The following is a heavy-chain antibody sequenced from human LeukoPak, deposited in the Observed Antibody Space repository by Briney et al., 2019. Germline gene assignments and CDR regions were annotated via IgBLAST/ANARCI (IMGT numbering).Heavy chain of an antibody. CDR1: GFTFEDYA. CDR2: ISWNSGSI. D-gene: IGHD6-19*01. V-gene: IGHV3-9*01. CDR3: AKDRGYSSGWTIDY. Sequence: GGSLRLSCAASGFTFEDYAMHWFGQAPGKGRKWVSGISWNSGSIGYADSVKGRFTISRDNAKNSLYLQMNSLRAEDTALYYCAKDRGYSSGWTIDYWGQGTLVTVSS. J-gene: IGHJ4*02.